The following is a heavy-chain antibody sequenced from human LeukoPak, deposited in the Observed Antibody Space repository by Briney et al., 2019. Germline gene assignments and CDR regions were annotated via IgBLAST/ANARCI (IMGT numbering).Heavy chain of an antibody. CDR2: LYYSGST. CDR1: GGSISSYY. J-gene: IGHJ4*02. V-gene: IGHV4-59*01. D-gene: IGHD3-10*01. Sequence: SETLSLTCTVSGGSISSYYWSWIRQPPGKGLVGSGYLYYSGSTNYNTYLKSRVTISVDTSKNQFSLKLSSVTAADTAVYYCARSYYYGSGSSLNKIDYWGQGTLVTVSS. CDR3: ARSYYYGSGSSLNKIDY.